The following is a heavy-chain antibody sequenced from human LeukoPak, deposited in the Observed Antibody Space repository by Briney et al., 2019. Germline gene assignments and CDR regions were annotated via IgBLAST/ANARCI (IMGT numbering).Heavy chain of an antibody. D-gene: IGHD2-15*01. V-gene: IGHV4-34*01. Sequence: SETLSLTCAVYGGSFSGYYWSWIRQPPGKGLEWIGEINHSGSTNYNPSLKSRVTISVDTSKNQFSLKLSSVTAADTAVYYCARDIGYCSGGSCRYWFDPWGQGTLVTVSS. CDR3: ARDIGYCSGGSCRYWFDP. CDR2: INHSGST. CDR1: GGSFSGYY. J-gene: IGHJ5*02.